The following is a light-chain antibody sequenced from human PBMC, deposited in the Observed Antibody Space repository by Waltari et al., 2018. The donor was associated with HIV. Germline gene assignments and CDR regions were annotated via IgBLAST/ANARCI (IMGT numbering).Light chain of an antibody. V-gene: IGLV6-57*01. CDR1: SGSIASNY. CDR3: QSYDSSNHVV. J-gene: IGLJ2*01. Sequence: NFMLTQPHSVSESPGKTVTISCTRSSGSIASNYVQWYQQRPGSSPTTVIYEDNQRPSAVPDRFSASIDSSSNSASLTISGLKTEDEADYYCQSYDSSNHVVFGGGTKLTVL. CDR2: EDN.